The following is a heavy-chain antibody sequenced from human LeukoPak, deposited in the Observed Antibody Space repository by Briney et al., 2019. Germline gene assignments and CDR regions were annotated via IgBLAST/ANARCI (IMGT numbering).Heavy chain of an antibody. CDR2: IKQDGSEK. D-gene: IGHD3-3*01. CDR1: GFTFNSYW. J-gene: IGHJ6*03. V-gene: IGHV3-7*03. Sequence: GGSLRLSCAASGFTFNSYWMSWVRQAPGKGLEWVANIKQDGSEKYYVDSVKGRFTISRDNAKNSLYLQMNSLRAEDTAVYYCARDRSGGTYYDFWSGYYTGPYMDVWGKGTTVTVSS. CDR3: ARDRSGGTYYDFWSGYYTGPYMDV.